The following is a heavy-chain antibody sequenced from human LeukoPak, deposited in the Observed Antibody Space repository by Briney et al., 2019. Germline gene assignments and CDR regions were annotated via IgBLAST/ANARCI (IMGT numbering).Heavy chain of an antibody. V-gene: IGHV5-51*01. Sequence: GESLKIPCKGSGYSFRNYWIGWVRQMPGKGLEWMGIIYPGDSDTRYSPSFQGQVTISADKSISTAYLQWSSLKASDSAMYFCARTDRTEDPIDYWGQGTLVTVSS. CDR3: ARTDRTEDPIDY. CDR2: IYPGDSDT. CDR1: GYSFRNYW. J-gene: IGHJ4*02. D-gene: IGHD7-27*01.